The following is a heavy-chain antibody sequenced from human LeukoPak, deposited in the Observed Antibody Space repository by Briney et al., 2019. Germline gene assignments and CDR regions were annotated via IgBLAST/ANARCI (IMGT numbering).Heavy chain of an antibody. V-gene: IGHV1-18*01. CDR2: ISAYNGNT. CDR1: GYTFTSYG. D-gene: IGHD5-18*01. CDR3: ARDRYSYGPYYYYYGMDV. J-gene: IGHJ6*02. Sequence: ASVTVSCKASGYTFTSYGISWVRQAPGQGLEWMGWISAYNGNTNYAQKLQGRVTMTTDTSTSTAYMELRSLRSDDTAVYYRARDRYSYGPYYYYYGMDVWGQGTTVTVSS.